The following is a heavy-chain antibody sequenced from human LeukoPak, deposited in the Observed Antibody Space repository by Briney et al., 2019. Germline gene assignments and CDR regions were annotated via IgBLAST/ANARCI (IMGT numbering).Heavy chain of an antibody. Sequence: GGSLRLSCAASGFSVSNYYMSWVRQPPGKGLEWVSVMYTGGGRYYGDSVKGRFTIPRDNSKNTVFLQMNSLRVEDTALYYCTRGQSYCGADCYSDWGQGTLVTVSS. J-gene: IGHJ4*02. V-gene: IGHV3-66*01. CDR3: TRGQSYCGADCYSD. CDR1: GFSVSNYY. CDR2: MYTGGGR. D-gene: IGHD2-21*02.